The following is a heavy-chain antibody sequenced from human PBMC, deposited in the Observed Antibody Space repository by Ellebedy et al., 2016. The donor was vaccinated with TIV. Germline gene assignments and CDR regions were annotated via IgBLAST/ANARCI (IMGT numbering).Heavy chain of an antibody. CDR1: GYSFTSYW. V-gene: IGHV5-51*01. CDR2: IYPGDSDT. Sequence: GESLKISXKGSGYSFTSYWIGWVRQMPGKGLEWMGIIYPGDSDTRYSPSFQGQVTISADKSISTAYLQWSSLKASDTAMYYRARLNDSSGYYFGPFDYWGQGTLVTVSS. J-gene: IGHJ4*02. CDR3: ARLNDSSGYYFGPFDY. D-gene: IGHD3-22*01.